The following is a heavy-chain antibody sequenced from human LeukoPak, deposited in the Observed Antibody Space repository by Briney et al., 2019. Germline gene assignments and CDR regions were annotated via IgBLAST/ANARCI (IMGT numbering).Heavy chain of an antibody. CDR2: IIHIFATT. V-gene: IGHV1-69*05. CDR1: GHTYNSYP. CDR3: ARDLANWGSSFDY. Sequence: ASVKVSCKASGHTYNSYPISWVRQAPGQGLEWMGRIIHIFATTNYAQKFQGRVTITTDESKSTAYMELSSLRSEDTAVYYCARDLANWGSSFDYWGQGTLVTVSS. J-gene: IGHJ4*02. D-gene: IGHD7-27*01.